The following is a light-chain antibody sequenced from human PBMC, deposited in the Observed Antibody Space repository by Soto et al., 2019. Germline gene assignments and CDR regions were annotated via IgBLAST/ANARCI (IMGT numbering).Light chain of an antibody. CDR2: GNN. J-gene: IGLJ2*01. V-gene: IGLV1-40*01. CDR1: SSNIGAGYD. CDR3: QSTDSSLSGVV. Sequence: HSVLTQPPSVSGAPGQRVTISCTGSSSNIGAGYDVHWYQQLPGTAPKLLISGNNNRPSGVPDRFSGSKSGTSASLAITGLQAEDEADYYCQSTDSSLSGVVFGGGTKLTVL.